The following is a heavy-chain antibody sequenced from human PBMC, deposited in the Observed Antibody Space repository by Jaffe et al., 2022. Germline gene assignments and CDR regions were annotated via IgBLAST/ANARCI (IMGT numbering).Heavy chain of an antibody. D-gene: IGHD2-15*01. V-gene: IGHV3-48*01. J-gene: IGHJ4*02. CDR2: ISGSSSTI. CDR1: GFTFSSYS. CDR3: ARVDCSGGSCYSGFDY. Sequence: EVQLVESGGGLVQPGGSLRLSCAASGFTFSSYSMNWVRQAPGKGLEWVSYISGSSSTIYYADSVKGRFTISRDNAKNSLYLQMNSLRAEDTAVYFCARVDCSGGSCYSGFDYWGQGTLVTVSS.